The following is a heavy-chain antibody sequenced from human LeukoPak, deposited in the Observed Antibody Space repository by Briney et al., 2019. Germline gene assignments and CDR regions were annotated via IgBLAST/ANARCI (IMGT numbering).Heavy chain of an antibody. CDR3: ARSVDFWSGYQDY. J-gene: IGHJ4*02. V-gene: IGHV3-33*01. CDR2: IWYDGSSK. Sequence: GGSLRLSCAASGFTFNSYGMHWVRQAPGTGLEWVAVIWYDGSSKYYAASVKGRFTISRDNSKNTLYLQMNSLRAEDTAVYYCARSVDFWSGYQDYWGQGTLVTVSS. CDR1: GFTFNSYG. D-gene: IGHD3-3*01.